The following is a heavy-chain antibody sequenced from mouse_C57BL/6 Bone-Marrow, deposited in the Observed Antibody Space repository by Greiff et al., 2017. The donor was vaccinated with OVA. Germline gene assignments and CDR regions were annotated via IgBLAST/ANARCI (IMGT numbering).Heavy chain of an antibody. CDR3: VGGG. V-gene: IGHV1-26*01. CDR2: INPNNGGT. J-gene: IGHJ3*01. D-gene: IGHD1-1*02. Sequence: FQLQQSGPELVKPGASVKISCTASGFTFTDYYMTWVQQSPGQSLEWIGDINPNNGGTSYNQKFKGKATLTVDKSSSTAYMKLRSQTSEDSAVYYCVGGGWGQGTLVTVSA. CDR1: GFTFTDYY.